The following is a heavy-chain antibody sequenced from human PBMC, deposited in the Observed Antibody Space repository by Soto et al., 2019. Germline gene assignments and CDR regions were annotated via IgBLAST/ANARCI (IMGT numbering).Heavy chain of an antibody. J-gene: IGHJ4*02. CDR2: INSDGSGT. CDR1: GFTFSSYW. V-gene: IGHV3-74*01. CDR3: ARDYYYDSGSPFFDY. D-gene: IGHD3-10*01. Sequence: GGSLRLSCAASGFTFSSYWMHWVRQAPGKGLVWVSRINSDGSGTTYADSVKGRFTISRDNAKNTLYLQVNSLRAEDTAVYYCARDYYYDSGSPFFDYWGQGTLVTVSS.